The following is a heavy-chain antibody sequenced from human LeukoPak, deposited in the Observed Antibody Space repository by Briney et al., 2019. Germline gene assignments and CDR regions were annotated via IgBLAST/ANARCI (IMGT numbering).Heavy chain of an antibody. CDR3: ARLGYSSGASRDNNWFDP. Sequence: GESLKISCKSSGYSFTSYWISWVRQMPGKGLEWMGRIDPSDSYTNYSPSFQGHVTISADKSISTAYLQWSSLKASDTAMYYCARLGYSSGASRDNNWFDPWGQGTLVTVSS. V-gene: IGHV5-10-1*01. CDR1: GYSFTSYW. D-gene: IGHD6-19*01. J-gene: IGHJ5*02. CDR2: IDPSDSYT.